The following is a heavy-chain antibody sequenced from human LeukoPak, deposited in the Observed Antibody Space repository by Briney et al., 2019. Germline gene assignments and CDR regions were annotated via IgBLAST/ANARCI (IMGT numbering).Heavy chain of an antibody. Sequence: AASVKVSCKASGYSFTGFYLHWVRPDVRQGLQWMGWIDPKSGTTKYAPRFQGRVTMTGDTSTRTVYMEVTSLRFDDTAVYYCARAGSGWSFWGQGTLVTVSA. CDR2: IDPKSGTT. CDR1: GYSFTGFY. CDR3: ARAGSGWSF. J-gene: IGHJ4*02. V-gene: IGHV1-2*02. D-gene: IGHD6-19*01.